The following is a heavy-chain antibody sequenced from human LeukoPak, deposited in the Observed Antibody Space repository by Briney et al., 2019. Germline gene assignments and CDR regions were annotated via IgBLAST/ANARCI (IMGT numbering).Heavy chain of an antibody. J-gene: IGHJ5*02. CDR2: VSSIGST. V-gene: IGHV4-59*11. Sequence: SETPSLTCSVSDDSFSTHYWTWLRQPPGKGLEWLGYVSSIGSTNYNPSLKSRVTISVDTSKKQFSLKMTSVTAADTAVYYCATSDTVSTYNWFDPWGQGTLVTVS. CDR3: ATSDTVSTYNWFDP. CDR1: DDSFSTHY. D-gene: IGHD5/OR15-5a*01.